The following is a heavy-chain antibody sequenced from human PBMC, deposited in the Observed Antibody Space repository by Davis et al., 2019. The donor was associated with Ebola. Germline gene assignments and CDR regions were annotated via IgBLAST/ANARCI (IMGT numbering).Heavy chain of an antibody. CDR3: ARAGGQYYYYGMDV. CDR1: GFTFSSYG. V-gene: IGHV3-30*19. CDR2: IWYDGSNK. J-gene: IGHJ6*02. Sequence: GESLKISCAASGFTFSSYGMHWVRQAPGKGLEWVAVIWYDGSNKYYADSVKGRFTISRDNSKNTLYLQMNSLRAEDTAVYYCARAGGQYYYYGMDVWGQGTTVTVSS.